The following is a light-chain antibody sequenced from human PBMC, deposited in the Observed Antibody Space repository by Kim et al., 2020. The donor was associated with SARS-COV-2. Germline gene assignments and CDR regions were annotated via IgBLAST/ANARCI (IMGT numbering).Light chain of an antibody. CDR1: ESVSRRY. CDR2: GAS. Sequence: LSRGERATLPCRDSESVSRRYLAWYQQKPGQAPRLLSYGASSRATGIPDRFSGSGSGTDFTLTISRLEPEDFAVYYCQQYGSSPYTFGQGTKLEI. CDR3: QQYGSSPYT. V-gene: IGKV3-20*01. J-gene: IGKJ2*01.